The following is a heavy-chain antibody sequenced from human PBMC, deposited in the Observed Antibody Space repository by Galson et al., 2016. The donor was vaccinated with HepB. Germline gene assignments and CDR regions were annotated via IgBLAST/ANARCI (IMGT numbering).Heavy chain of an antibody. D-gene: IGHD1-26*01. CDR3: AKGYSSLRRFFDY. J-gene: IGHJ4*02. Sequence: SLRLSCAASGFSVSRNYIGWVCQAPGKGLEWVSLIYSAGSTYYADSVQGRFIISRDNSKNTLYLQMNSLRVEDTAVYYCAKGYSSLRRFFDYWGRGILVTVSS. CDR2: IYSAGST. V-gene: IGHV3-53*01. CDR1: GFSVSRNY.